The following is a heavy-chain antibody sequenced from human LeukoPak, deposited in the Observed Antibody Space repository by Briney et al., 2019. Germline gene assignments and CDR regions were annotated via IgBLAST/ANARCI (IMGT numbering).Heavy chain of an antibody. D-gene: IGHD1-1*01. CDR1: GFTFSTYS. V-gene: IGHV3-21*01. CDR3: ARDPFKGGGTSMHFDY. Sequence: PGGSLRLSYAASGFTFSTYSMNWVRQAPGKGLEWVSSISSSSSHIYYADSMKGRFTISRDNAKNSLYLQMNSLRAEDTAVYYCARDPFKGGGTSMHFDYWGQGTLVTVSS. CDR2: ISSSSSHI. J-gene: IGHJ4*02.